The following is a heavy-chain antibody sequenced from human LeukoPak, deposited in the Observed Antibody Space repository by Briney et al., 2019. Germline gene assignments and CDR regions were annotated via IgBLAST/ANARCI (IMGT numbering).Heavy chain of an antibody. V-gene: IGHV1-18*01. J-gene: IGHJ5*02. D-gene: IGHD4-17*01. CDR2: ISVYHGDT. Sequence: GASVKVSCKASGYIFSNFGITWVRQAPGQGLEWMGWISVYHGDTNYAQKFQGRVTMTTDTSTNTAYMELRSLRSDDTAVYYCAKAGGWAYGDYERRFDPWGQGTLVTVSS. CDR1: GYIFSNFG. CDR3: AKAGGWAYGDYERRFDP.